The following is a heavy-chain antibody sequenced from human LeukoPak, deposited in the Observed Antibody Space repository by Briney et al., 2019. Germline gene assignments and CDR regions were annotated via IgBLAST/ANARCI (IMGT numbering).Heavy chain of an antibody. J-gene: IGHJ4*02. D-gene: IGHD2-2*01. Sequence: SETLSLTCTVSGDSLSRDYWSWIRQSPGKGLQWIGCIYYNGRTNYSPYFASRVTMSLDTSKNQFSLRLNSVTAGDTAVYYCARDRPGGSSFDYWGQGTLVTVSS. CDR3: ARDRPGGSSFDY. CDR1: GDSLSRDY. V-gene: IGHV4-59*01. CDR2: IYYNGRT.